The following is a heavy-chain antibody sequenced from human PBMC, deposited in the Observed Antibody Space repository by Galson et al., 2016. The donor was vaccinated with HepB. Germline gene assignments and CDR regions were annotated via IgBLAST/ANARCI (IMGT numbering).Heavy chain of an antibody. J-gene: IGHJ2*01. CDR2: ISYGGSP. Sequence: SETLSLTCTVSGASISIYYWNWVRQSPGGRLEWIGYISYGGSPDYNPSLTSRITISQDTSKNQFSLKLTSVTAADTAIYYWARDGARGPGERYLDLWGRGTLVTVSS. CDR1: GASISIYY. V-gene: IGHV4-59*01. D-gene: IGHD3-16*01. CDR3: ARDGARGPGERYLDL.